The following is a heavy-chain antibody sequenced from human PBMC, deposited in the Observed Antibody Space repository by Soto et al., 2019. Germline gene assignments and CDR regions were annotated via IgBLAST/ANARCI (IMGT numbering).Heavy chain of an antibody. D-gene: IGHD2-2*01. J-gene: IGHJ3*02. Sequence: EVQLLESGGGLVQPGGSLRLSCAASGFTFSSYAMSWVRQAPVKGLEWDSAITASGDTTYYADSVKGRFTISSDNSKNTLGLPMNSQRAEDAAVDYCAKVRRLRDCTRTSCLGAFDIWGEGIMVTFSS. CDR2: ITASGDTT. V-gene: IGHV3-23*01. CDR1: GFTFSSYA. CDR3: AKVRRLRDCTRTSCLGAFDI.